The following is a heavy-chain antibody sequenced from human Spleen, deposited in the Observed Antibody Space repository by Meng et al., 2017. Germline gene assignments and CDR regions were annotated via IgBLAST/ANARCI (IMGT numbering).Heavy chain of an antibody. V-gene: IGHV4-34*01. CDR1: CGSFSDYY. CDR3: ARGPTTMAHDFDY. D-gene: IGHD4-11*01. Sequence: QVQLQQWGEGLLKSSETLSLTCVVSCGSFSDYYWSWIRQPPGKGLEWIGEINHSGSTNYNPSLESRATISVDTSQNNLSLKLSSVTAADSAVYYCARGPTTMAHDFDYWGQGTLVTVSS. J-gene: IGHJ4*02. CDR2: INHSGST.